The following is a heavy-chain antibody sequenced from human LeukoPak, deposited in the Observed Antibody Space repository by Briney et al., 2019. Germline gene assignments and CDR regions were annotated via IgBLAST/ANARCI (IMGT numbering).Heavy chain of an antibody. CDR3: ARGQAYYYDSSIPYGMDV. V-gene: IGHV3-21*01. D-gene: IGHD3-22*01. CDR2: ISSSSSYI. Sequence: GGSLRLSCAASGFLFSSYSMNWVRQAPGKGLEWVSSISSSSSYIYYADSVKGRFTISRDNAKNSLYLQMNSLRAEDTAVYYCARGQAYYYDSSIPYGMDVWGQGTTVTVSS. CDR1: GFLFSSYS. J-gene: IGHJ6*02.